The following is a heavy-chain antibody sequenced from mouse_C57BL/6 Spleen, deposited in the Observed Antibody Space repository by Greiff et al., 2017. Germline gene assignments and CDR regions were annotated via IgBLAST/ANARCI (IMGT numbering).Heavy chain of an antibody. Sequence: VQLKESGRGLVQPGGSMKLSCAASGFTFSDAWMDWVRQSPEKGLEWVAEIRNKANNHATYYAESVKGRFTISRDDSKSSVYLQMNSLRAEDTGIYYCRGTGFYWYFDVWGTGTTVTVSS. CDR1: GFTFSDAW. J-gene: IGHJ1*03. CDR3: RGTGFYWYFDV. D-gene: IGHD4-1*01. V-gene: IGHV6-6*01. CDR2: IRNKANNHAT.